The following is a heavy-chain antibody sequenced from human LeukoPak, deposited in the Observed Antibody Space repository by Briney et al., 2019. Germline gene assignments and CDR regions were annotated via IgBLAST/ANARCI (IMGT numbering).Heavy chain of an antibody. CDR1: GGSISSYY. D-gene: IGHD3-22*01. J-gene: IGHJ4*02. CDR2: IYYSGST. Sequence: KASETLSLTCTVSGGSISSYYWSWIRQPPGKGLEWIGYIYYSGSTNYNPSLKSRVTISVGTSKNQFSLKLSSVTAADTAVYYCARQRDYDSSGYRDLYYFDYWGQGTLVTVSS. CDR3: ARQRDYDSSGYRDLYYFDY. V-gene: IGHV4-59*08.